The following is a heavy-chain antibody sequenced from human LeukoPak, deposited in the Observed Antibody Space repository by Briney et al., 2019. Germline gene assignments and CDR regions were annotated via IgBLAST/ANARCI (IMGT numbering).Heavy chain of an antibody. D-gene: IGHD4-23*01. CDR3: ASEEDDYGSNSDY. Sequence: SETLSLTCTVSGGSISSSSYYWGWIRQPPGKGLEWIGSIYYSGSTYYNPSLKSRVTISVDTSKNQFSPKLSSVTAADTAVYYCASEEDDYGSNSDYWGQGTLVTVSS. J-gene: IGHJ4*02. CDR1: GGSISSSSYY. CDR2: IYYSGST. V-gene: IGHV4-39*01.